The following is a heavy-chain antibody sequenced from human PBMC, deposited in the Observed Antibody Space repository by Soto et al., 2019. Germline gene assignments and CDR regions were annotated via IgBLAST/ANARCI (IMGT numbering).Heavy chain of an antibody. J-gene: IGHJ6*02. CDR3: AKDQSPPRALEWLLQLTYYYYGMDV. V-gene: IGHV3-30*18. CDR1: GFPLSSHC. D-gene: IGHD3-3*01. Sequence: GGAPRLSCATPGFPLSSHCLPRVRPAPRKGVGGGGVISYDGSNKYYADSVKGRFTISRDNSKNTLYLQMNSLRAEDTAVYYCAKDQSPPRALEWLLQLTYYYYGMDVWGQGTTVTVSS. CDR2: ISYDGSNK.